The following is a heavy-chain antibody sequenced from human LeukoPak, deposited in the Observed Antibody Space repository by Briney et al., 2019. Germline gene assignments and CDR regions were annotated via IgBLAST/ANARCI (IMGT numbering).Heavy chain of an antibody. CDR2: ISYDGSNK. J-gene: IGHJ4*02. V-gene: IGHV3-30-3*01. D-gene: IGHD6-25*01. Sequence: GGSLRLSCAASGFTFSSYAMHWVRQAPGKGLEWVAVISYDGSNKYYADSVKGRFTISRDNSKNTLYLQMNSLRAEDTAVYYCARDAAPPFDYWDQGTLVTVSS. CDR1: GFTFSSYA. CDR3: ARDAAPPFDY.